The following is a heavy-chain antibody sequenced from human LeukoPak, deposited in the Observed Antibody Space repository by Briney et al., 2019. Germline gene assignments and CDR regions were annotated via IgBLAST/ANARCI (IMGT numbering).Heavy chain of an antibody. CDR2: INHSGST. Sequence: ETLSLTCAVYGGSFSGYYWSWIRQPPGKGLEWIGEINHSGSTNYNPSLKSRVTISVDTSKNQFSLKLSSVTAAAMAVYYCARERYTVYARHKYCQHWGQGTLLTVSS. CDR3: ARERYTVYARHKYCQH. D-gene: IGHD2-8*01. CDR1: GGSFSGYY. J-gene: IGHJ1*01. V-gene: IGHV4-34*01.